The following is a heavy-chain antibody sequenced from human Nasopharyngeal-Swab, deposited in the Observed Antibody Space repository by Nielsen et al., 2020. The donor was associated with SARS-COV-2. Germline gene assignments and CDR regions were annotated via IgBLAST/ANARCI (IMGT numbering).Heavy chain of an antibody. CDR2: ISYDGSNK. CDR3: ARGRGGLRLITMILTESIIDY. V-gene: IGHV3-30-3*01. J-gene: IGHJ4*02. Sequence: WSRQRPGTGLERVAAISYDGSNKYYADSVKGRFTISRDNSRNTLYLQMNSLRAEDTAVYYSARGRGGLRLITMILTESIIDYWGQGTLVTVSS. D-gene: IGHD3-22*01.